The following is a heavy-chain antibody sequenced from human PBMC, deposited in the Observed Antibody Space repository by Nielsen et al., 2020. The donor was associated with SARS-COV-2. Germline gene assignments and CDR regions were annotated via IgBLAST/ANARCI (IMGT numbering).Heavy chain of an antibody. Sequence: SETLSLTCTVSGGSISSSSYYWGWIRQPPGQGVEWIGEINHSGGTNYKPSLESRLTISVDASKSQFSLKLTSVTAADTAVYYCARRNRLASPGAHFDLWARGTLVTVSS. J-gene: IGHJ2*01. CDR1: GGSISSSSYY. D-gene: IGHD1-14*01. V-gene: IGHV4-39*07. CDR2: INHSGGT. CDR3: ARRNRLASPGAHFDL.